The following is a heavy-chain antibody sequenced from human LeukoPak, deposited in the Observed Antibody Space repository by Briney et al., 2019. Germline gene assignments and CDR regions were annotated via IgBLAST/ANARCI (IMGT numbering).Heavy chain of an antibody. J-gene: IGHJ4*02. Sequence: GRSLRLSCAASGCTFSSYGMDWVHQAPGKGLEWVAFIRYDGSNKYYADSVKGRFTISRDNSKNTLYLQMNSLRAEDTAVYYCVVLLRYFDWGQGTLVTVSS. CDR2: IRYDGSNK. CDR1: GCTFSSYG. CDR3: VVLLRYFD. D-gene: IGHD3-9*01. V-gene: IGHV3-30*02.